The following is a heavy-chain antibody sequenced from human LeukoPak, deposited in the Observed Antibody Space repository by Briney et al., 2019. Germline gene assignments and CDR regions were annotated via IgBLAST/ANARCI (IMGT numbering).Heavy chain of an antibody. CDR1: GGSISTYY. CDR3: ARGLGYYYDSSGSYVFDY. V-gene: IGHV4-34*01. CDR2: INHSGST. Sequence: SETLSLTCTVSGGSISTYYWSWIRQPPGKGLEWIGEINHSGSTNYNPSLKSRVTISVDTSKNQFSLKLSSVTAADTAVYYCARGLGYYYDSSGSYVFDYWGQGTLVTVSS. J-gene: IGHJ4*02. D-gene: IGHD3-22*01.